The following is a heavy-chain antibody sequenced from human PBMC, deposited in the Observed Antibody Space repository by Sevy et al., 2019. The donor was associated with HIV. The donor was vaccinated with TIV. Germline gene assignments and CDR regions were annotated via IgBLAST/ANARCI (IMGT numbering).Heavy chain of an antibody. D-gene: IGHD3-22*01. CDR2: IKTKADGGTT. Sequence: GGSLRLSCAASGFTFSSAWMSWVRQAPGKGLEWVGRIKTKADGGTTDDAAPVKARFTISRDDSKNTLYLQMNSLKTEYTAVYYCSYYYDSSGYPYFDYWGQGTLVTVSS. J-gene: IGHJ4*02. V-gene: IGHV3-15*01. CDR3: SYYYDSSGYPYFDY. CDR1: GFTFSSAW.